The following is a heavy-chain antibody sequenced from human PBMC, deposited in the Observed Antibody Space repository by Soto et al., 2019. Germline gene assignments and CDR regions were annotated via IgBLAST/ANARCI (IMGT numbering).Heavy chain of an antibody. Sequence: EVQLVESGGGLIRPGGSLRLSCAVSGFTVSSNYMSWVRQAPGKGLGWVSVIYSGGSTYYADSVKGRFTMPRDNSKNTLYLQMNSLRAEDTAVYYWAREFRYFDWLLQGSSGMDVWGQGTTVTVSS. D-gene: IGHD3-9*01. V-gene: IGHV3-53*01. J-gene: IGHJ6*02. CDR1: GFTVSSNY. CDR3: AREFRYFDWLLQGSSGMDV. CDR2: IYSGGST.